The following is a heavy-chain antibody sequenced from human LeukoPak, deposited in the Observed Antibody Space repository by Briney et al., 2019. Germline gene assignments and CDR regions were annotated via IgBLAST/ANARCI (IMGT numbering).Heavy chain of an antibody. CDR2: INPNSGGT. V-gene: IGHV1-2*02. CDR1: GYTFTGYY. D-gene: IGHD6-19*01. CDR3: VTSSGWYYFDY. Sequence: ASVKVSCKASGYTFTGYYMHWVRQAPGQGLEWMGWINPNSGGTNYAQKFQGRVTMTRDTSISTAYMELSRLRSDDPAVYYCVTSSGWYYFDYWGQGTLVTVSS. J-gene: IGHJ4*02.